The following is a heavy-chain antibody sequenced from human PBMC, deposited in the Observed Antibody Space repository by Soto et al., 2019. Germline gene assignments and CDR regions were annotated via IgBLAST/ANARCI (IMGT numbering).Heavy chain of an antibody. Sequence: QLQLQESGPGLVQPSETLSLTCTVSGGSISSNDNYWGWIRQPPGKGLEWIGSIYYTGTTYYNPSLKSRVTFSVDTSKNQFPLKLSSPTAADTAVYFCATVELSVDYADLHAFGIWAQGTIVTVSS. CDR2: IYYTGTT. CDR1: GGSISSNDNY. V-gene: IGHV4-39*01. D-gene: IGHD4-17*01. CDR3: ATVELSVDYADLHAFGI. J-gene: IGHJ3*02.